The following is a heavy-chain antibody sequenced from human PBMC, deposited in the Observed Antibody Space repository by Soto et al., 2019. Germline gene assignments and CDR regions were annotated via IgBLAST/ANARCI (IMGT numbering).Heavy chain of an antibody. CDR1: AGSISSYY. J-gene: IGHJ2*01. D-gene: IGHD6-19*01. CDR2: IYYSGTT. Sequence: SETLSLTCTVSAGSISSYYWSWIRQAPGKSLEWIAYIYYSGTTNYNPSLKSRVTISVDTSKDQFSLNLSSVTAADTAVYFCARSVQSTGWDSWYFDLWGRGTLVTVSS. CDR3: ARSVQSTGWDSWYFDL. V-gene: IGHV4-59*01.